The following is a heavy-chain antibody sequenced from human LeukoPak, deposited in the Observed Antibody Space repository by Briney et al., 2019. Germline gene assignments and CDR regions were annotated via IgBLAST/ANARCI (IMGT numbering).Heavy chain of an antibody. Sequence: GGSLRLSCAASGFTFSKYAMTWVRQAPGKGLEWVSGISVSGGSTNYADSVKGRFTISRDNSKNTLYLQMDSLRAEDTAVYYCAKSNYFDSGGYYFFDYWGQGTLVTVSS. CDR3: AKSNYFDSGGYYFFDY. V-gene: IGHV3-23*01. CDR2: ISVSGGST. CDR1: GFTFSKYA. D-gene: IGHD3-22*01. J-gene: IGHJ4*02.